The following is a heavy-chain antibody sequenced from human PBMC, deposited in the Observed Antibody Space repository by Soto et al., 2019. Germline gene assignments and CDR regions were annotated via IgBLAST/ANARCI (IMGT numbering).Heavy chain of an antibody. V-gene: IGHV5-51*01. CDR2: IYPGDSDT. CDR1: GYSFTSYW. Sequence: PGESLKISCKGSGYSFTSYWIGWVRQMPGKGLEWMGIIYPGDSDTRYSPSFQGQVTISADKSISTAYLQWSSLKASDTAMYYCATTNDILTGYYPYYFDYWGQGTLVTVSS. CDR3: ATTNDILTGYYPYYFDY. D-gene: IGHD3-9*01. J-gene: IGHJ4*02.